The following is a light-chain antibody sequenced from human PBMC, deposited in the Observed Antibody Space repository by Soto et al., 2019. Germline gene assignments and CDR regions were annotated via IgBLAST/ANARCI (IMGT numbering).Light chain of an antibody. CDR1: QSVLYSSNNQNY. V-gene: IGKV4-1*01. CDR2: WAS. J-gene: IGKJ1*01. Sequence: DIVMTQSPDSLAVSLGERATINCKSSQSVLYSSNNQNYLAWYQQKSGPPPKLLIYWASTRESGVPDRFSGSGSGTDFTLTISSLQAEDVAVYYCQQYYSTPWTFGQGTKVEIK. CDR3: QQYYSTPWT.